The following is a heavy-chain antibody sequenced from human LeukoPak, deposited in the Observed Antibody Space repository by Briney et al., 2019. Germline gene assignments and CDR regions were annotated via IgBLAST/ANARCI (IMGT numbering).Heavy chain of an antibody. J-gene: IGHJ4*02. CDR3: ARDRVVVVVAATRRAYYFDY. CDR2: IIPTLGIA. Sequence: GASVKVSCKASGGTFSSYAISWVRQAPGQGLEWMGRIIPTLGIANYAQKFQGRVTITADKSTSTAYMELSSLRSEDTAVYYCARDRVVVVVAATRRAYYFDYWGQGTLVTVSS. D-gene: IGHD2-15*01. CDR1: GGTFSSYA. V-gene: IGHV1-69*04.